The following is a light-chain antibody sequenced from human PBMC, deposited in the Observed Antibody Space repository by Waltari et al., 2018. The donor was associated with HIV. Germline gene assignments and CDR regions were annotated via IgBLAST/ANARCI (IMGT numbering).Light chain of an antibody. CDR1: SSNIGTHY. V-gene: IGLV1-51*01. CDR2: DNK. Sequence: QSVLPQPPSVPAAPGQKVSISCSGSSSNIGTHYVSWYQQFPGTAPKLLIYDNKKRPSGIPDRFSGSKSGTSATLGVTGLQTGDEADYYCGTWDSSLRAVVFGGGTKLTVL. J-gene: IGLJ2*01. CDR3: GTWDSSLRAVV.